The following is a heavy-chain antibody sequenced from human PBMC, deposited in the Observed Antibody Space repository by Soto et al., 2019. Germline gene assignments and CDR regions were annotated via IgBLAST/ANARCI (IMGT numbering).Heavy chain of an antibody. Sequence: GGSLRLSCAASGFTFSSYAMHWVRQAPGKGLGWVAVISYDGSNKYYADSVKGRFTISRDNSKNTLYLQMNSLRAEDTAVYYCARDPYDILTGYFDYWGQGTLVTVSS. CDR1: GFTFSSYA. D-gene: IGHD3-9*01. J-gene: IGHJ4*02. CDR2: ISYDGSNK. V-gene: IGHV3-30-3*01. CDR3: ARDPYDILTGYFDY.